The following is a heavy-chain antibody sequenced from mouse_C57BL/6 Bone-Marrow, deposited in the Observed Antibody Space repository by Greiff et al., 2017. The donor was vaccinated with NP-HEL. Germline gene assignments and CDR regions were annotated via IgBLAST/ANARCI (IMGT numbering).Heavy chain of an antibody. CDR3: ARNWDYGSPLDY. V-gene: IGHV2-2*01. CDR1: GFSLTSYG. D-gene: IGHD2-2*01. Sequence: VQLQQSGPGLVQPSQSLSITCTVSGFSLTSYGVHWVRPSPGKGLEWLGVIWSGGSTDYNAAFISRLSISKDNSKSQVFFKMNSLQADDTAIYYCARNWDYGSPLDYWGQGTTLTVSS. J-gene: IGHJ2*01. CDR2: IWSGGST.